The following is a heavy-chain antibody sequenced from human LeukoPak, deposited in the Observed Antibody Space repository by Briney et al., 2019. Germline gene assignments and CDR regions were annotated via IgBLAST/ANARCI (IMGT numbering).Heavy chain of an antibody. D-gene: IGHD2-15*01. J-gene: IGHJ4*02. Sequence: GGSLRLSCAASRFIFSNYAMHWVRQAPGKGLDWVAVISYHGSDQYYADSVKGRFTISRDYSKNTLYLQMNSLRTEDTAVYYCARQHCSGGSCYLDYWGQGTLVTVSS. CDR3: ARQHCSGGSCYLDY. CDR1: RFIFSNYA. CDR2: ISYHGSDQ. V-gene: IGHV3-30*04.